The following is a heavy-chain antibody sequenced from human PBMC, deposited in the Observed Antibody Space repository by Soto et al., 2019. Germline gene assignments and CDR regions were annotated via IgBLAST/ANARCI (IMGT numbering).Heavy chain of an antibody. V-gene: IGHV1-18*01. CDR1: NYLFGAFG. Sequence: QVQLVQSGAEVKNPGASVKVSCQASNYLFGAFGISWGRQAPGQGLEWMGWITPYNGNTHYAEKFQDRVTMTADKTTTTGYMEVRRLTSDDTAVYFCARISARRNDFDVWGQGTVVTVAS. J-gene: IGHJ3*01. CDR3: ARISARRNDFDV. CDR2: ITPYNGNT.